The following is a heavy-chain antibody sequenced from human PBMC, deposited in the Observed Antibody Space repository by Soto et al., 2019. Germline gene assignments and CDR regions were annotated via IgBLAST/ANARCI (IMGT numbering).Heavy chain of an antibody. J-gene: IGHJ6*02. V-gene: IGHV4-39*01. CDR1: SGSISNNNYY. CDR3: ARLHGYCISSSCHGHYAMDV. D-gene: IGHD2-2*01. Sequence: SETLSLSCTVSSGSISNNNYYWGWIRQPPGKGLEWIGNIYYTGSTYYNPSLKSRVTISVDTSKNQFSLKVNSVTVADTAVYYCARLHGYCISSSCHGHYAMDVWGQGTTVTVSS. CDR2: IYYTGST.